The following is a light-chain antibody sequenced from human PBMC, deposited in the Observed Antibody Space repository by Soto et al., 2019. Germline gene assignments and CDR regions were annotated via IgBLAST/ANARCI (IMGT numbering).Light chain of an antibody. CDR3: SSYAGMSPDL. J-gene: IGLJ1*01. CDR1: SSDVGAYNY. CDR2: AVT. V-gene: IGLV2-8*01. Sequence: QSALTQPPSASGSPGQSVTISCTGTSSDVGAYNYVSWYQQHPGKAPKLIIYAVTKRPSGVTDRFSGSKSGNTASLTVSGRQAEEEADYYCSSYAGMSPDLFGTGTKVTVL.